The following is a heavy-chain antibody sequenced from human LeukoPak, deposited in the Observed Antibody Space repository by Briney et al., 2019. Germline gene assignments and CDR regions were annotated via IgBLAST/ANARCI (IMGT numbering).Heavy chain of an antibody. D-gene: IGHD2-2*01. CDR1: GFTFSNYA. Sequence: PGRSLRLSCAASGFTFSNYAMTWVRQAPGRGLEWVSALSASGGTTYYADSVKGRFTTSRDNSKNTLYLQMNSLRAEDTAVYYCAKLPREYCSSTSCPNWFDTWGQGTLVTVSS. V-gene: IGHV3-23*01. CDR2: LSASGGTT. J-gene: IGHJ5*02. CDR3: AKLPREYCSSTSCPNWFDT.